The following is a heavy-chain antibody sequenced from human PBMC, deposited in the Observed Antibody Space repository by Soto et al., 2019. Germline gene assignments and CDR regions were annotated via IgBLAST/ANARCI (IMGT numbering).Heavy chain of an antibody. J-gene: IGHJ4*02. CDR2: INSDGSST. CDR3: VRTSLVVAAAAREDY. CDR1: GFTFSSYW. Sequence: GGSLRLSCAASGFTFSSYWMHWVRQAPGKGLVWVSRINSDGSSTSYADSVKGRFTISRDNAKNTLYLQMNSLRAEDTAVYYCVRTSLVVAAAAREDYWGQGTLVTVSS. D-gene: IGHD2-15*01. V-gene: IGHV3-74*01.